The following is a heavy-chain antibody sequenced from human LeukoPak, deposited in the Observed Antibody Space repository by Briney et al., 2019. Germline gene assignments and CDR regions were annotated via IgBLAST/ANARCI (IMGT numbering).Heavy chain of an antibody. V-gene: IGHV3-21*01. CDR1: GFTFSSYS. D-gene: IGHD3-22*01. Sequence: GGSLRPSCAASGFTFSSYSMNWVRQAPGKGLEWVSSISSSSSYIYYADSVKGRFTISRDNAKNSLYLQMNSLRAEDTAVYYCALDYYDSSGYYRNWGQGTMVTVSS. CDR3: ALDYYDSSGYYRN. CDR2: ISSSSSYI. J-gene: IGHJ3*01.